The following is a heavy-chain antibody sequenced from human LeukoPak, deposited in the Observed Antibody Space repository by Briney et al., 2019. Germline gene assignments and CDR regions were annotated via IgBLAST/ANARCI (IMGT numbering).Heavy chain of an antibody. J-gene: IGHJ4*02. Sequence: SETLSLTCAVYGGSFSGYYWSWIRQPPGKGLEWIGEINRSGSTNYNPSLKSRVTISVDTSKNQFSLKLSSVTAANTSVYYCARLIYGGRIFDYWGQGTLVTVSS. CDR3: ARLIYGGRIFDY. CDR1: GGSFSGYY. V-gene: IGHV4-34*01. CDR2: INRSGST. D-gene: IGHD3-16*01.